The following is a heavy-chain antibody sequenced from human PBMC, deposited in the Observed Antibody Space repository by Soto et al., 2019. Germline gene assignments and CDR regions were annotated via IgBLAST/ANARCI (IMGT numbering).Heavy chain of an antibody. Sequence: SVKVSCKASGGTFSGYAISWVRQAPGQGLEWMGAFIPFFGSPNYAQKFKGRVTITADDSTTTAYLELSSLTSDDTAVYSGARVGQHLDFEHLDQGTLVAVSS. CDR2: FIPFFGSP. D-gene: IGHD6-13*01. V-gene: IGHV1-69*13. CDR3: ARVGQHLDFEH. CDR1: GGTFSGYA. J-gene: IGHJ4*02.